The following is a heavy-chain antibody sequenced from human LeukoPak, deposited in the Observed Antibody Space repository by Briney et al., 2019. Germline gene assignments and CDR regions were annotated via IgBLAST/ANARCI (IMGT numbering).Heavy chain of an antibody. V-gene: IGHV1-69*13. CDR1: GGTFSSYA. D-gene: IGHD6-6*01. Sequence: SVKVSCKASGGTFSSYAISWVRQAPGQGLEWMGGIIPIFGTANYAQKFQGRVTITADESTSTAYIELSSLRSEDTAVYYCARGREYSCSSGYDYWGQGTLVSVSS. CDR2: IIPIFGTA. J-gene: IGHJ4*02. CDR3: ARGREYSCSSGYDY.